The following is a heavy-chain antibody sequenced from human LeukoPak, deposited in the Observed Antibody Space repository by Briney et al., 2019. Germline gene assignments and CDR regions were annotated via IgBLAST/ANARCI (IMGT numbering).Heavy chain of an antibody. V-gene: IGHV3-33*01. D-gene: IGHD1-1*01. CDR1: GFTFSSYG. CDR2: IWYDGSNK. J-gene: IGHJ4*02. CDR3: QRTTWGDLRRYYFGY. Sequence: HPGGSLRLSCAASGFTFSSYGMHWVRQAPGKGLEWVAVIWYDGSNKYYAGSVKGRFTISRDNSKNTLYLQMNSLRAEDTAVYYWQRTTWGDLRRYYFGYWGQGALVNVSS.